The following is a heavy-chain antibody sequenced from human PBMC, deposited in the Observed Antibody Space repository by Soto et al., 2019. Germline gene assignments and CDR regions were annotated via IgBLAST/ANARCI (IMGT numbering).Heavy chain of an antibody. V-gene: IGHV3-21*01. CDR2: ISSSSSYI. CDR1: GFTFSSYS. D-gene: IGHD3-10*01. CDR3: ARDLFREPTSLFDY. Sequence: GGSLRLSCAASGFTFSSYSMNWVRQAPGKGLEWVSSISSSSSYIYYADSVKGRFTISRDNAKNSLYLQMNSLRAEDTAVYYCARDLFREPTSLFDYWGQGTLVTVSS. J-gene: IGHJ4*02.